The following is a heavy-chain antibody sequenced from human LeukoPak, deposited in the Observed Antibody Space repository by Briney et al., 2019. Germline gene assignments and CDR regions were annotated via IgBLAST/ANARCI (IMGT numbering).Heavy chain of an antibody. CDR2: ISVRSNYI. CDR1: GYTFSSYS. CDR3: VRLRRNSDTSGFYYYYDF. J-gene: IGHJ4*02. D-gene: IGHD3-22*01. Sequence: PGGSLRLSCLASGYTFSSYSINWVRQAQGKGLEWVSSISVRSNYIYYADSVRGRFRISRDDARDSLYLQMNSLRAEDTAVYYCVRLRRNSDTSGFYYYYDFWGQGTLVTVSS. V-gene: IGHV3-21*01.